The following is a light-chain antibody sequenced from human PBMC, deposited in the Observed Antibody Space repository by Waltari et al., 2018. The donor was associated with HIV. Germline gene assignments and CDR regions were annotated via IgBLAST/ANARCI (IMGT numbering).Light chain of an antibody. V-gene: IGLV3-25*03. CDR1: SLSRQY. CDR2: KAT. CDR3: QSTDSTGTHVI. Sequence: YGLTQPPSVSVSPAQTATIACPGDSLSRQYGAWYQQKAGQAPTLVIYKATVRPSEIPERFAGSTSGTTVTLTISGVQAEDEADYFCQSTDSTGTHVIFGGGTRLNVL. J-gene: IGLJ2*01.